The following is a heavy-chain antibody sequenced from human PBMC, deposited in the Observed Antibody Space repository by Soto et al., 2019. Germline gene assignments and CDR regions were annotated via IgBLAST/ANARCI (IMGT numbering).Heavy chain of an antibody. CDR1: GFAFNKLA. CDR3: ASTPRVITGISAVVH. J-gene: IGHJ4*02. V-gene: IGHV3-23*01. CDR2: ISGSGSST. Sequence: VRHSCLAPGFAFNKLALPCVRQPPGKGLEWISAISGSGSSTYDSDPVKGRFTISRDNSNNTLYLQMNSLRAEDTAIYYVASTPRVITGISAVVHWGQGTPDTVSS. D-gene: IGHD4-17*01.